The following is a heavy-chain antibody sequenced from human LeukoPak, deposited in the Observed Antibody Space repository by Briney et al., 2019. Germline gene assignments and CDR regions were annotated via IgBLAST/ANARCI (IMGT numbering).Heavy chain of an antibody. CDR2: IIPIFGTA. V-gene: IGHV1-69*01. Sequence: GSSVKVSCKASGGTFSSYTISWVRQAPGQGLEWMGGIIPIFGTANYAQKFQGRVTITADESTSTAYMELSSLRSEDTAVYYCARDLRRTYSSSWYYFDYSCQGTLVTVSS. CDR3: ARDLRRTYSSSWYYFDY. J-gene: IGHJ4*02. D-gene: IGHD6-13*01. CDR1: GGTFSSYT.